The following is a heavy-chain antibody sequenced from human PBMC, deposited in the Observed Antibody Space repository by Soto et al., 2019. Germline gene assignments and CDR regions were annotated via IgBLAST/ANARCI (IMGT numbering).Heavy chain of an antibody. CDR1: GFTFSSYA. V-gene: IGHV3-23*01. J-gene: IGHJ3*02. D-gene: IGHD3-16*01. CDR2: ISGSGGST. Sequence: PGGSLRLSCSASGFTFSSYAVSWVRQAPGKGLEWVSAISGSGGSTYYADSVKGRFTISRDNSNNTLYLQMNSLRAEDTAVYYCAKDLAPPQGDETQPLDAFDIWGQGTMVTVSS. CDR3: AKDLAPPQGDETQPLDAFDI.